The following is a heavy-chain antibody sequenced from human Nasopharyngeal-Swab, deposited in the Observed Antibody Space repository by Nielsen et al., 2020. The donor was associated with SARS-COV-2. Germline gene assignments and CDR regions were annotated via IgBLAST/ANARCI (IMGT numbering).Heavy chain of an antibody. V-gene: IGHV5-51*01. CDR2: IYPGDSDT. J-gene: IGHJ4*02. Sequence: KVSCKGSGYSCTSYWIGWVRQMPGKGLEWMGIIYPGDSDTRYSPSFQGQVTISADKSISTAYLQWSSLKASDTAMYYCARLVAVAGGGGGGADYWGQGTLVTVSS. CDR1: GYSCTSYW. D-gene: IGHD6-19*01. CDR3: ARLVAVAGGGGGGADY.